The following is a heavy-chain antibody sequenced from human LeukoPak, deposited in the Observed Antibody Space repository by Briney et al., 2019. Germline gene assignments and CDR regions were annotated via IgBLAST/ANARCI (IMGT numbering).Heavy chain of an antibody. J-gene: IGHJ6*02. CDR1: GFTFSSYV. CDR3: AGGYSXYDPSYYYGMDV. V-gene: IGHV3-30-3*01. CDR2: ISYDGSNK. D-gene: IGHD5-12*01. Sequence: GGSLRLSCSASGFTFSSYVMHWVRQAPGKGLEWVAVISYDGSNKYYADSVKGRFTISRDNSKNTLSLQMNSLRAEDTAVYYCAGGYSXYDPSYYYGMDVWGQGTTVTVSS.